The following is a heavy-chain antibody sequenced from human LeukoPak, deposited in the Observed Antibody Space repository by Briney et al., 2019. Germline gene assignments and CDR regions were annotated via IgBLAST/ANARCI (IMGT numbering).Heavy chain of an antibody. J-gene: IGHJ6*02. D-gene: IGHD2-8*01. V-gene: IGHV4-34*01. Sequence: SETLSLTCAVYGGSFSGYYWSWIRQPPGKGLEWIGEIYHSGSTNYNPSLKSRVIISVDKSKNQFSLKLSSVTAADTAVYYCARCTCYYGMDVWGQGTTVTVSS. CDR3: ARCTCYYGMDV. CDR1: GGSFSGYY. CDR2: IYHSGST.